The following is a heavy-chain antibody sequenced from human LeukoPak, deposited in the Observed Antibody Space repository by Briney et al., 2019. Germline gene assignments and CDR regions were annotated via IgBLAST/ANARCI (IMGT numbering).Heavy chain of an antibody. V-gene: IGHV3-30-3*01. CDR1: GFTFSSYA. CDR3: ARDPEDMVRGTSPDY. CDR2: ISYDGSNK. Sequence: PGGSLRLSCAASGFTFSSYAMHWVRQAPGKGLEWVAVISYDGSNKYYAGSVKGRFTISRDNSKNTLYLQMNSLRAEDTAVYYCARDPEDMVRGTSPDYWGQGTLVAVSS. J-gene: IGHJ4*02. D-gene: IGHD3-10*01.